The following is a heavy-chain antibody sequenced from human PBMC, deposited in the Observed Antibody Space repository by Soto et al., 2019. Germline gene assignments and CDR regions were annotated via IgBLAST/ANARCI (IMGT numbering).Heavy chain of an antibody. Sequence: ASVKVSCEASGYTFTSYGISWVRQAPGQGLEWMGWISAYNGNTNYAQKLQGRVTMTTDTSTSTAYMELRSLRSDDTAVYYCARDGKLTYYDILTGYYPDAFDIWGQGTMVTVSS. D-gene: IGHD3-9*01. J-gene: IGHJ3*02. V-gene: IGHV1-18*01. CDR1: GYTFTSYG. CDR3: ARDGKLTYYDILTGYYPDAFDI. CDR2: ISAYNGNT.